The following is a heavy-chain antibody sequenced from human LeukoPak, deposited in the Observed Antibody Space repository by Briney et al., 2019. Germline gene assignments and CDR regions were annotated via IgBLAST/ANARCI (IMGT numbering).Heavy chain of an antibody. CDR3: ARRGGDWNYFDY. CDR1: GFTFSSYE. CDR2: ISRSGSNI. J-gene: IGHJ4*02. D-gene: IGHD1-1*01. V-gene: IGHV3-48*03. Sequence: GGSLRLSCAASGFTFSSYEMNWVRQAPGRGLEWVLYISRSGSNIYYPDSVRGRFTISRDNAQNSLYLQMTSLRAEDTAVYYCARRGGDWNYFDYWGQGTLVTVSS.